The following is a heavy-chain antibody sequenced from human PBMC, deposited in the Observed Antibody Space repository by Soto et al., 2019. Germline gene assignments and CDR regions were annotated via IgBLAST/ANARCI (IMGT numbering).Heavy chain of an antibody. CDR3: AKDEAAGYRHYYYGVDV. D-gene: IGHD6-13*01. CDR1: GFPFSSYG. V-gene: IGHV3-30*18. J-gene: IGHJ6*02. Sequence: QVQLVESGGGVVQPGRSLRLSCAASGFPFSSYGMHWVRQAPGKGLEWVAVISFDGRNTYYADSVKGRVTISRDNSKNTLYLQMNSLRADETAVYYCAKDEAAGYRHYYYGVDVWGQGTTVTVTS. CDR2: ISFDGRNT.